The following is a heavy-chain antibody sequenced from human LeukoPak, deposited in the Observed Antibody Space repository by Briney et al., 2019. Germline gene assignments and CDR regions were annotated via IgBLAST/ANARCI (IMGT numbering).Heavy chain of an antibody. Sequence: ASVKVSCKASGYTFTSYFMHWVRQAPGQGLEWMGIINPSGGSTSYAQKFQGRVTMTRDTSISTAYMQLSRLRSDDTAVYYCARDRARGGNWKSYAFDIWGQGTMVTVSS. CDR2: INPSGGST. D-gene: IGHD1-1*01. V-gene: IGHV1-46*01. CDR1: GYTFTSYF. CDR3: ARDRARGGNWKSYAFDI. J-gene: IGHJ3*02.